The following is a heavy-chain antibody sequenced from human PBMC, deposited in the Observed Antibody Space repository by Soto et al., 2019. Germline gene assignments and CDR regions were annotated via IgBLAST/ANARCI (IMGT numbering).Heavy chain of an antibody. CDR2: IYWDDDK. D-gene: IGHD3-16*02. J-gene: IGHJ3*01. CDR1: GFSLTTRGVG. Sequence: SGPTLVNPTETLTLTCTLSGFSLTTRGVGVGWIRQPPGKALEWLAVIYWDDDKRYSPSLKTRLILTKDTPKNQVVLTMTNMDSVDTATYFCAHIVITFGGVVADDAFDVWGQGTMVTVSS. V-gene: IGHV2-5*02. CDR3: AHIVITFGGVVADDAFDV.